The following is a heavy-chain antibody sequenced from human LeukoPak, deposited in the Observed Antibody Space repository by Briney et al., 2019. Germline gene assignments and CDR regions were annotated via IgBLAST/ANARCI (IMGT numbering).Heavy chain of an antibody. Sequence: GGSLRLSCAVSGFTFSSYWMTWVRQAPGQGLEWVANIKQDGSEKYYVDSVKGRFTISRDNAKNSLYLQMNSLRAEDTAVYYCARPDPTLWGQGTLVTVSS. CDR1: GFTFSSYW. CDR3: ARPDPTL. J-gene: IGHJ4*02. V-gene: IGHV3-7*01. CDR2: IKQDGSEK.